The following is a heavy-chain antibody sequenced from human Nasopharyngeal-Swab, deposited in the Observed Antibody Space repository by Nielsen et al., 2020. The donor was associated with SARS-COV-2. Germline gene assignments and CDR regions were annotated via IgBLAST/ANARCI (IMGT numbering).Heavy chain of an antibody. CDR1: GGSFSGYY. V-gene: IGHV4-34*01. Sequence: SETLSLTCAVYGGSFSGYYWSWIRQPPGKGLEWIGEINHSGSTNYNPSLKSRVTISVDTSKNQLSLKLSSVTAADTAVYYCARGGSRSWYYYYYGMDVWGQGTTVTVSS. D-gene: IGHD6-13*01. CDR3: ARGGSRSWYYYYYGMDV. CDR2: INHSGST. J-gene: IGHJ6*02.